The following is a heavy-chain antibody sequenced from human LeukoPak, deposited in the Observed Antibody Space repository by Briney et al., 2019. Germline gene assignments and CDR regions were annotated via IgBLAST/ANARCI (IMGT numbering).Heavy chain of an antibody. V-gene: IGHV3-30*01. CDR2: ISYDARSN. D-gene: IGHD3-22*01. CDR1: GFTFDDYA. Sequence: GGSLRLSCAASGFTFDDYAMHWVRQVPGKGLEWVAVISYDARSNFQVDSVKGRFTISRDNSKNTLYLQMNSLRAEDTAVYYCAKDGGNYYDSARNHLMRSYMDVWGIGTTVTVSS. CDR3: AKDGGNYYDSARNHLMRSYMDV. J-gene: IGHJ6*03.